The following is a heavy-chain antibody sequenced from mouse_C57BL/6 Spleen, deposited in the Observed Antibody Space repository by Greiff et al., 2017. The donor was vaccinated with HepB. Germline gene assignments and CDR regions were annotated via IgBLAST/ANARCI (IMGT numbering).Heavy chain of an antibody. D-gene: IGHD2-4*01. J-gene: IGHJ2*01. CDR1: GYAFSSSW. CDR3: ARWIGYDYVYFDY. V-gene: IGHV1-82*01. CDR2: IYPGDGDT. Sequence: QVQLKQSGPELVKPGASVKISCKASGYAFSSSWMNWVKQRPGKGLEWIGRIYPGDGDTNYNGKFKGKATLTADKSSSTAYMQLSSLTSEDSAVYFCARWIGYDYVYFDYWGQGTTLTVSS.